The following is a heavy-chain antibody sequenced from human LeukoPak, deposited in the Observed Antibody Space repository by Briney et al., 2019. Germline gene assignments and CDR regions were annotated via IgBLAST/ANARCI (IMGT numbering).Heavy chain of an antibody. CDR2: IIPIFGTA. CDR1: GGTFSSYA. Sequence: GASVKVSCKASGGTFSSYAISWVRQAPGQGLEWMGGIIPIFGTANYAQKVQGRVTITADKSTSTAYMELSSLRSEDTAVYYCARDLTHRRNYDNSGYQIVPAFWGQGTLVTVSS. CDR3: ARDLTHRRNYDNSGYQIVPAF. D-gene: IGHD3-22*01. J-gene: IGHJ4*02. V-gene: IGHV1-69*06.